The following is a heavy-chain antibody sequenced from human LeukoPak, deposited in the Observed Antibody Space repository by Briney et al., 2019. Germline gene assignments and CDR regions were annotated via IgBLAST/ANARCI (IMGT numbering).Heavy chain of an antibody. CDR2: ISYDGSNK. Sequence: GGSLRLSCAASGFTFSSYAMHWVRQAPGKGLEWVAVISYDGSNKYYADSVKGRFTISRDNSKNTLYLQMNSLRAEDTAVYYCARDRHRITMVRGESNYYYYYGMDVWGQGTTVTVSS. J-gene: IGHJ6*02. D-gene: IGHD3-10*01. CDR3: ARDRHRITMVRGESNYYYYYGMDV. CDR1: GFTFSSYA. V-gene: IGHV3-30*04.